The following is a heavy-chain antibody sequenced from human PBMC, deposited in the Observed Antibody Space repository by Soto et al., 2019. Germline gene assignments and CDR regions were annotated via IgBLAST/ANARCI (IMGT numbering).Heavy chain of an antibody. J-gene: IGHJ3*02. V-gene: IGHV5-51*01. CDR2: IYPGDSDT. Sequence: PGASLKISCKASGYSFTSYWIGWVRQMPGKGLEWMGIIYPGDSDTRYCPSFQGQGTISADKSISTAYLQWSSLKASDTAMYYCARTREAAVYDAFDIWGQGTMVPVSS. CDR1: GYSFTSYW. D-gene: IGHD6-13*01. CDR3: ARTREAAVYDAFDI.